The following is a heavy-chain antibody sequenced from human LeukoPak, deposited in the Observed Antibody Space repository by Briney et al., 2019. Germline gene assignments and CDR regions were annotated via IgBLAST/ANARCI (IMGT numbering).Heavy chain of an antibody. Sequence: GGSLRLSCAASGFTFSSYAMHWVRQAPGKGLEWVAVISYDGSNKYYADSVKGRFTISRDNSKNTLYLQMNSLRAEDTAVYYCARDREAAAAYNWFDPRGQGTLVTVSS. CDR2: ISYDGSNK. D-gene: IGHD6-13*01. J-gene: IGHJ5*02. CDR1: GFTFSSYA. V-gene: IGHV3-30*04. CDR3: ARDREAAAAYNWFDP.